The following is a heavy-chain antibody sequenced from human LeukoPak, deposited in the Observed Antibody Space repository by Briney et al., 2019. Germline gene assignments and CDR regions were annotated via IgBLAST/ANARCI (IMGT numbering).Heavy chain of an antibody. D-gene: IGHD3-22*01. J-gene: IGHJ4*02. CDR1: GFTFSSYW. Sequence: QPGGSLRLSCAASGFTFSSYWMSWVRQAPGKGLEWVANIKQDGSEKYYVDSVKGRFTISRDNAKNSLYLQMNSLRAEDTAVYYCARLDLGAYYDSSGHLWGQGTLVTVSS. CDR2: IKQDGSEK. V-gene: IGHV3-7*01. CDR3: ARLDLGAYYDSSGHL.